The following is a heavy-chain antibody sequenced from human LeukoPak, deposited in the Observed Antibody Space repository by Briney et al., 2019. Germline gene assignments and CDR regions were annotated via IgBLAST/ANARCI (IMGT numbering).Heavy chain of an antibody. CDR3: ARGITIFGVVIRGWFDP. CDR2: IYYSGST. J-gene: IGHJ5*02. Sequence: SETQSLTCTVSGGSISSYYWSWIRQPPGKGLEWIGYIYYSGSTNYNPSLKSRVTISVDTSKNQFSLKLSSVTAADTAVYYCARGITIFGVVIRGWFDPWGQGTLVTVSS. V-gene: IGHV4-59*01. CDR1: GGSISSYY. D-gene: IGHD3-3*01.